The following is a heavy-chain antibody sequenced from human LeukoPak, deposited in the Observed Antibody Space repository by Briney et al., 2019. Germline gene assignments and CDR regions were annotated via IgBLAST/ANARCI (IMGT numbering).Heavy chain of an antibody. Sequence: GGSLRLSCVASGFTFSSYAMSWVRQAPGKGLEWVSAISGSGGSTYYADSVKGRFTISRDNSKNTLYLQMNSLRAEDTAVYYCAKDYCTNGVCYSFDYWGQGTLVTVSS. J-gene: IGHJ4*02. V-gene: IGHV3-23*01. CDR1: GFTFSSYA. CDR2: ISGSGGST. CDR3: AKDYCTNGVCYSFDY. D-gene: IGHD2-8*01.